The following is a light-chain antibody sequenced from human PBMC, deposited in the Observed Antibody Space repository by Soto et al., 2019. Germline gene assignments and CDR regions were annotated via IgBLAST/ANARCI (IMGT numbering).Light chain of an antibody. V-gene: IGKV1-5*03. CDR3: QDYNSYSEA. CDR2: KAS. Sequence: DIQMTQSPSTLSGSVGDRVTITCRASQTISSWLAWYQQKPGKAPKLLIYKASTFKSGVPSRFRGSGSGTEFTLTISSLQPDDLAPYDCQDYNSYSEAFGQGTKVELK. J-gene: IGKJ1*01. CDR1: QTISSW.